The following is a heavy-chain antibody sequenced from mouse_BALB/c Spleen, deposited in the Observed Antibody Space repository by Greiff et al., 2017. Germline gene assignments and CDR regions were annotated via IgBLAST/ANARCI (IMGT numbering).Heavy chain of an antibody. Sequence: QVQLKESGAELVRPGTSVKISCRASGYTFTNYWLGWVKQRPGHGLEWIGDIYPGGGYTNYNEKFKGKATLTADTSSSTAYMQLSSLASEDSAVYYCARGRIFDYWGQGTTLTVSS. J-gene: IGHJ2*01. CDR1: GYTFTNYW. CDR3: ARGRIFDY. V-gene: IGHV1-63*02. CDR2: IYPGGGYT.